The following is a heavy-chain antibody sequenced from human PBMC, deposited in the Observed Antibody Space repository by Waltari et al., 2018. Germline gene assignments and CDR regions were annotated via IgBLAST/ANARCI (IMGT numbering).Heavy chain of an antibody. Sequence: QVQLVESGGGVVQPGRSLRLSCAASGFTFSSYGMHWVRQAPGKGLEWVAVKWYDGSNKYYADSVKGRFTISRDNSKNTLYLQMNSLRAEDTAVYYCARYSGEYDFWSGSPLDYWGQGTLVTVSS. CDR3: ARYSGEYDFWSGSPLDY. CDR2: KWYDGSNK. J-gene: IGHJ4*02. D-gene: IGHD3-3*01. V-gene: IGHV3-33*01. CDR1: GFTFSSYG.